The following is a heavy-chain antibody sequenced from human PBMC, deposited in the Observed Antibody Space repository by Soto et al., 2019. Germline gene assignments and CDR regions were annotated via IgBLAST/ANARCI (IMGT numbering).Heavy chain of an antibody. D-gene: IGHD6-19*01. V-gene: IGHV3-23*01. CDR3: AKVPTGQWLVSFWFDS. CDR2: ISSSGVST. J-gene: IGHJ5*01. Sequence: EVQLLESGGGLVQPGGSLRLSCAASGFTFSNYAMSWVRQAPGKGLEWVSTISSSGVSTYYADSVKGRFTISREKSKSTLYLHLNSLGADDTAKYYCAKVPTGQWLVSFWFDSWGQGTLVTVSS. CDR1: GFTFSNYA.